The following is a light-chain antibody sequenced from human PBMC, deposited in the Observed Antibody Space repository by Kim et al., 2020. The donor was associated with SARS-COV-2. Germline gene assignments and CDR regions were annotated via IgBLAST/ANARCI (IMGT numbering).Light chain of an antibody. CDR3: SSYTSSSTVV. V-gene: IGLV2-18*02. CDR2: EVS. Sequence: QSALTQPPSVSGSPGQSVTISCTGTSSDVGSYNRVSWYQQPPGTAPPKLMIYEVSNRPSGVPDRFSGSKSGNTASLTIAELQAEDEADYYCSSYTSSSTVVFGGGTQLTVL. J-gene: IGLJ2*01. CDR1: SSDVGSYNR.